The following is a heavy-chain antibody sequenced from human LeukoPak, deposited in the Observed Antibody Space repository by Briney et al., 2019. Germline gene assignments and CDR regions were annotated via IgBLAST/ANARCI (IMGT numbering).Heavy chain of an antibody. CDR2: ISSSSSYI. CDR1: GFTFSSYS. V-gene: IGHV3-21*04. J-gene: IGHJ4*02. Sequence: GGSLRLSCAASGFTFSSYSMNWVRQAPGKGLEWVSSISSSSSYIYYADSVKGRFTISRDNAKNSLYLQMNSLRAEDTALYHCARWTNYYDSSGYYRYFDYWGQGTLVTVSS. D-gene: IGHD3-22*01. CDR3: ARWTNYYDSSGYYRYFDY.